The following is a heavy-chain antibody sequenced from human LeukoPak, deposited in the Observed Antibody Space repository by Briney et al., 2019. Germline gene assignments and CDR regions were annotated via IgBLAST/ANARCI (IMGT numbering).Heavy chain of an antibody. J-gene: IGHJ4*02. CDR1: GGSVSSGSYY. D-gene: IGHD3-10*01. CDR2: IYYSGST. CDR3: ARAYMVQGVHFDY. Sequence: SETLSLTCTVSGGSVSSGSYYWRWIRQPPGKGLEWIGYIYYSGSTNYNPSLKSRVTISVDTSKNQFSLKLSSVTAADTAVYYCARAYMVQGVHFDYWGQGTLVTVSS. V-gene: IGHV4-61*01.